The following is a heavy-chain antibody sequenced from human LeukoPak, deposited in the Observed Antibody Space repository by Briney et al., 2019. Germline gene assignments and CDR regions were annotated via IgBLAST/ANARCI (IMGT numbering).Heavy chain of an antibody. J-gene: IGHJ4*02. CDR3: ATHRVYDSSGYYGFELDY. Sequence: ASVKVSCKASGYTFTGYHMHWVRQAPGQGLEWMGWINPNSGGTNYAQKFQGRVTMTRDTSISTAYMELSRLRSDDTAVYYCATHRVYDSSGYYGFELDYWGQGTLVTVSS. CDR2: INPNSGGT. D-gene: IGHD3-22*01. V-gene: IGHV1-2*02. CDR1: GYTFTGYH.